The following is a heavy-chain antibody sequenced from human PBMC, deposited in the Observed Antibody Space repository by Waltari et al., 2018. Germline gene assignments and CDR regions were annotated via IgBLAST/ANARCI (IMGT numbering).Heavy chain of an antibody. CDR2: SHRSGRT. CDR1: GDSLISNNW. Sequence: QLQLQESGPGLVKPSGTLSLTCTVSGDSLISNNWGSWVRQPPEKGLEWIGQSHRSGRTNYNPSLESRVTISIDTANKQLSLKLTSTTAADTAVYYCARDRGRGLYLDSWGQGILVTVSP. D-gene: IGHD2-15*01. CDR3: ARDRGRGLYLDS. J-gene: IGHJ4*02. V-gene: IGHV4-4*02.